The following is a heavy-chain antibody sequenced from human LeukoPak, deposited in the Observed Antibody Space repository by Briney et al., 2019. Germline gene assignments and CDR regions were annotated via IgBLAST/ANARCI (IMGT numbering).Heavy chain of an antibody. J-gene: IGHJ6*02. Sequence: ALVKVSCKASGYTFTGYYMHWVRQAPGQGLEWMGRINPNSGGTNYAQKFQGWVTMTRDTSISTAYMELSRLRSDDTAVYYCARDRGSGSYYNSHYGMDVWGQGTTVTVSS. V-gene: IGHV1-2*04. D-gene: IGHD3-10*01. CDR3: ARDRGSGSYYNSHYGMDV. CDR1: GYTFTGYY. CDR2: INPNSGGT.